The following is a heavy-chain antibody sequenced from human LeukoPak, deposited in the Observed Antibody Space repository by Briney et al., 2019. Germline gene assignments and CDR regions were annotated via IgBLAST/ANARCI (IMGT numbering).Heavy chain of an antibody. CDR1: GLSISSYY. V-gene: IGHV4-59*12. D-gene: IGHD5-18*01. Sequence: PSETLSLTCTVSGLSISSYYWSWIRQPPGKGLEWVGYISNSGSTSYNPSLKSRVTISVDTSKNQFSLKLTSVTAADTALYYCARSGRYSYGNFDYWGQGTLVTVSS. J-gene: IGHJ4*02. CDR3: ARSGRYSYGNFDY. CDR2: ISNSGST.